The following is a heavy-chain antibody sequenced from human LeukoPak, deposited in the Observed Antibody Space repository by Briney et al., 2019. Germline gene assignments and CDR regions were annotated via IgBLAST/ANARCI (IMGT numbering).Heavy chain of an antibody. CDR3: ARQGADDRSIVGAANFDF. Sequence: PSETLSLTCTVSGGSISSSSYYWGWIRQPPGKGLEWIGSIYSSGSTNYNPSLESRVTISVDTSKNQFSLKLSSVTAADTAVYYCARQGADDRSIVGAANFDFWGQGALVTVSS. CDR2: IYSSGST. D-gene: IGHD1-26*01. V-gene: IGHV4-39*01. CDR1: GGSISSSSYY. J-gene: IGHJ4*02.